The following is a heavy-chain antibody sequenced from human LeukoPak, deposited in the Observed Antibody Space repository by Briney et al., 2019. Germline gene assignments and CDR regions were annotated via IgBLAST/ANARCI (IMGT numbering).Heavy chain of an antibody. Sequence: GRSLRLSCAASGFTFNAYGMHWVRQAPGKGLECVAVISYDGSTKDYADSVKGRFTISRDNSKNTLYLQMNSLRPEDTAVYYCAKPMGYCSGGSCYSFDYWGQGTLVTASS. D-gene: IGHD2-15*01. CDR3: AKPMGYCSGGSCYSFDY. CDR2: ISYDGSTK. J-gene: IGHJ4*02. V-gene: IGHV3-30*18. CDR1: GFTFNAYG.